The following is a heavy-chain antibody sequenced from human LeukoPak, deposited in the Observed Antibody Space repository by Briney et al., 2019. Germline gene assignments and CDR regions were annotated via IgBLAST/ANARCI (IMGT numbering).Heavy chain of an antibody. J-gene: IGHJ4*02. D-gene: IGHD4-17*01. CDR3: ASKLTSGY. Sequence: GGSLRLSCVVSGFTVTSNYMSWVREAPGKGLEWVSVIYSGGTTNYADSVKGRFTVYRHNSKNTLHLQMNTLRAEDTAVYYCASKLTSGYWGQGTLVTVSS. V-gene: IGHV3-66*01. CDR2: IYSGGTT. CDR1: GFTVTSNY.